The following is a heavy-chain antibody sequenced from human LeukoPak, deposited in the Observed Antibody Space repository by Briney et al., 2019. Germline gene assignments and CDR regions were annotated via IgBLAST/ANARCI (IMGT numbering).Heavy chain of an antibody. Sequence: SETLSLTCTVSGGSISSGSHYWSWIRQPPGKGLEWIGYIYYTGRTNYNPSFKSRLTISIDTSKSQFSLTLTSVTAADTAVYYCAKMTIHGDSLVWGQGRLVTVSS. J-gene: IGHJ4*02. D-gene: IGHD4-17*01. CDR3: AKMTIHGDSLV. CDR2: IYYTGRT. V-gene: IGHV4-61*01. CDR1: GGSISSGSHY.